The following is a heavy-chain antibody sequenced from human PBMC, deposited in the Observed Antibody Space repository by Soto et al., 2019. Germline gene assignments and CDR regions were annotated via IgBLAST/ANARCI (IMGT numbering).Heavy chain of an antibody. CDR2: ISAYNGNT. Sequence: ASANPSCKESRFAKTCKWRRWVRQAPGQGLEWMGWISAYNGNTNYAQKLQGRVTMTTDTSTSTAYMELRSLRSDDTAVYYCARDAPPEDYWGQGTLVTV. CDR1: RFAKTCKW. CDR3: ARDAPPEDY. J-gene: IGHJ4*02. V-gene: IGHV1-18*01.